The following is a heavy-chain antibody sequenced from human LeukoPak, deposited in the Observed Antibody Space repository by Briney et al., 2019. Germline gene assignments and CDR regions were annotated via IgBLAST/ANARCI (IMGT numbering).Heavy chain of an antibody. V-gene: IGHV1-24*01. CDR1: GYTLTELS. CDR2: FDPEDGET. Sequence: ASVKVSCKVSGYTLTELSMHWVRQAPGKGLEWMGGFDPEDGETIYAQKFQGRVTMTEDTSTDTAYMELSSLRSEDTAVYYCATVRRSSGYYYSLYYLDYWGQGTLVTVSS. J-gene: IGHJ4*02. D-gene: IGHD3-22*01. CDR3: ATVRRSSGYYYSLYYLDY.